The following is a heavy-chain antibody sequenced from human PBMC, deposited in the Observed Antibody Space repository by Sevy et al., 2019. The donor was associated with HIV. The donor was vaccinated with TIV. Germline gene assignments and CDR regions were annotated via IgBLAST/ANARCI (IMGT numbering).Heavy chain of an antibody. D-gene: IGHD3-22*01. CDR3: AKDELYYYDSSGYSRGRDDAFDI. V-gene: IGHV3-23*01. CDR1: GFTFSSYA. CDR2: ISGSGGST. J-gene: IGHJ3*02. Sequence: GGSLRLPCAASGFTFSSYAMSWVRQAPGKGLEWVSAISGSGGSTYDADSVKGRFTISRDNSKNTLYLQMNSLRAEDTAVYYCAKDELYYYDSSGYSRGRDDAFDIWGQGTMVTVSS.